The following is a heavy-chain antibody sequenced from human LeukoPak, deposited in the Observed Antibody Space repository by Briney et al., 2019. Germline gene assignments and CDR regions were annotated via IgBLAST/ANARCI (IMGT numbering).Heavy chain of an antibody. V-gene: IGHV1-18*01. J-gene: IGHJ4*02. CDR2: ISAYNGNT. D-gene: IGHD6-19*01. CDR1: GYTFTSYG. CDR3: ASAIAVAGTIAFDY. Sequence: GASVKVSCKASGYTFTSYGISWVRQAPGQGLEWMGWISAYNGNTNYAQKLQGRVTMTTDTSTSTAYMELRSLRSDDTAVYYCASAIAVAGTIAFDYWGQGTLVTVSS.